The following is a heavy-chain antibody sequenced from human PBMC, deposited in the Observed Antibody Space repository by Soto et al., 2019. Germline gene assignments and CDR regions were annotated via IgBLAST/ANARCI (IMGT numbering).Heavy chain of an antibody. D-gene: IGHD3-22*01. CDR2: IIPILGIA. Sequence: QVQLVQSGAEGKKPGSSVKVSCKASGSTFSSYTISWGRQAPGQGLEWMGRIIPILGIANYAQKFQGRVTITADKSTSTAYMELSSLRSEDTAVYYCASRYDSSDYWGQGTLVTVSS. V-gene: IGHV1-69*02. CDR3: ASRYDSSDY. CDR1: GSTFSSYT. J-gene: IGHJ4*02.